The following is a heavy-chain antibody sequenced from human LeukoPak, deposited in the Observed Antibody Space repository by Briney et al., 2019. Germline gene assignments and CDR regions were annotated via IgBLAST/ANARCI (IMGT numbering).Heavy chain of an antibody. J-gene: IGHJ4*02. CDR3: ARHVPSGYDSLIDY. D-gene: IGHD5-12*01. Sequence: GGSLRLSCAASGFTFSSYWMSWVRQAPGKGLEWVANIKQDGSEKYYVDSVKGRFTISRDNAKNSLYLQMNSLRAEDTAVYYCARHVPSGYDSLIDYWGQGTLVTVSS. CDR2: IKQDGSEK. V-gene: IGHV3-7*01. CDR1: GFTFSSYW.